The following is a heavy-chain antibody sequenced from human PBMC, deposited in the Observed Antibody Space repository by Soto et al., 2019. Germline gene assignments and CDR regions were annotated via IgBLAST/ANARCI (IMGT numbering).Heavy chain of an antibody. Sequence: QVQLVESGGGVVQPGRSLRLSCAASGFTFSSYGMHWVRQAPGKGLEWVAVIWYDGSNKYYADSVKGRFTISRDNSKNTLYLQMNSLRAEDTAVYYCARGNENYYMDVWGKGTTVTVSS. CDR3: ARGNENYYMDV. V-gene: IGHV3-33*01. CDR2: IWYDGSNK. D-gene: IGHD1-1*01. CDR1: GFTFSSYG. J-gene: IGHJ6*03.